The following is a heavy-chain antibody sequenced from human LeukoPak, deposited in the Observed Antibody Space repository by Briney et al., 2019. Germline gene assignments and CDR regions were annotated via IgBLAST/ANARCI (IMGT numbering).Heavy chain of an antibody. Sequence: SETLSLTCTVSGGSISSGGYYWSWIRQPPGKGLEWIGYIYHSGSTYYNPSLKSRVTISVDRSKNQFSLKLSSVTAADTAVYYCARDRGLLRYFDWLLSDYWGQGTLVTVSS. CDR1: GGSISSGGYY. D-gene: IGHD3-9*01. J-gene: IGHJ4*02. V-gene: IGHV4-30-2*01. CDR3: ARDRGLLRYFDWLLSDY. CDR2: IYHSGST.